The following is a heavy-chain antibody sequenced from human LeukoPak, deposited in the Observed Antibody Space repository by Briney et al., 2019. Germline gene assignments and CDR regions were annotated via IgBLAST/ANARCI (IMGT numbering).Heavy chain of an antibody. CDR2: ISGSAYST. CDR1: GFTFSSYA. V-gene: IGHV3-23*01. J-gene: IGHJ3*02. CDR3: ARNTSGFKLGDAFDI. Sequence: GGSLRLSCAASGFTFSSYAMTWVRQAPGKGLEWISAISGSAYSTSYADSVKGRFTISRDNSKNTLYLQMDSLRAEDTAIYYCARNTSGFKLGDAFDIWGQGTMVTVSS. D-gene: IGHD3-22*01.